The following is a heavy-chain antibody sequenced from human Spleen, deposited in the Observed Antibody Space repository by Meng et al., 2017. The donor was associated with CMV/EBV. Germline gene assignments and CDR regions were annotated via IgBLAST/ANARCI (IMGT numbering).Heavy chain of an antibody. V-gene: IGHV4-34*01. CDR1: GYY. Sequence: GYYGSWIGEPSGEGLGWIGEINQRRSTSENAALEGRVTVSGDTSKNQLSLKLSSVTAADTAVYYCARGLGGYCSGGSCYSYNWFDPWGQGTLVTVSS. CDR2: INQRRST. D-gene: IGHD2-15*01. J-gene: IGHJ5*02. CDR3: ARGLGGYCSGGSCYSYNWFDP.